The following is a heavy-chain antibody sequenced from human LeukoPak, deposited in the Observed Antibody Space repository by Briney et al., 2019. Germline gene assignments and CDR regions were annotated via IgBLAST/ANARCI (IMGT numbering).Heavy chain of an antibody. J-gene: IGHJ5*02. CDR2: IYYSGSP. V-gene: IGHV4-59*01. D-gene: IGHD3-10*01. Sequence: PSETLSLTCTVSGGSISSYYWSWIRQPPGKGLEWIGYIYYSGSPNYNPSLKSRVTMSVDTSKNQFSLKLSSVTAADTAVYYCARGGSTSYREFLYNWFDPWGQGTLVTVSS. CDR3: ARGGSTSYREFLYNWFDP. CDR1: GGSISSYY.